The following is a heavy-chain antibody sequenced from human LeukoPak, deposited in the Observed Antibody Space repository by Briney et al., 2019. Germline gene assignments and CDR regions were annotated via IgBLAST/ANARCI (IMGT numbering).Heavy chain of an antibody. CDR3: AREGMDVAFDI. CDR2: MNPNSGNT. D-gene: IGHD2-2*03. J-gene: IGHJ3*02. V-gene: IGHV1-8*03. Sequence: ASVKVSCKASGYTLTSYDINWVRQATGQGLEWMGWMNPNSGNTGYAQKFQGRVTITRNTSISTAYMELSSLRSEDTAVYYCAREGMDVAFDIWGQGTMVTVSS. CDR1: GYTLTSYD.